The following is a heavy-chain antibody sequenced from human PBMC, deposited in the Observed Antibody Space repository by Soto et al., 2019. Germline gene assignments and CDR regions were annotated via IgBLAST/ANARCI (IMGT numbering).Heavy chain of an antibody. CDR2: ISGYNGYT. J-gene: IGHJ4*02. Sequence: QVQLMQSGAEVRRPGTSMRISCTTSGYNFNTYGIIWVRQAPGQGLEWMGWISGYNGYTTDAQNFEDRVTLSTDPATSTAFLELRNLRSGDTALYFCARDRDYSHTDADIDYWGQGTLVTVSS. CDR1: GYNFNTYG. CDR3: ARDRDYSHTDADIDY. D-gene: IGHD3-16*01. V-gene: IGHV1-18*01.